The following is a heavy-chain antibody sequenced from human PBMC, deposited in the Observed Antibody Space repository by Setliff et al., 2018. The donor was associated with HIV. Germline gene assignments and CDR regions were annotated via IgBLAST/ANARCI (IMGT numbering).Heavy chain of an antibody. CDR3: ARLGSGWSDSYYYAMDV. Sequence: ASVKVSCKASGYTLTTYGISWVRQAPGHGLEWMGWISPYIGHTNYAQNFQGRVTMTIDTPTSTAYMELRSLRSDDTAVYFCARLGSGWSDSYYYAMDVWGQGTKVTVSS. V-gene: IGHV1-18*01. CDR2: ISPYIGHT. CDR1: GYTLTTYG. J-gene: IGHJ6*02. D-gene: IGHD6-19*01.